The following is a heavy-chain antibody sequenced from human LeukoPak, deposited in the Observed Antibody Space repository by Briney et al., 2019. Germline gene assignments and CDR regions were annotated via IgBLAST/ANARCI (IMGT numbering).Heavy chain of an antibody. CDR3: AKVHLTYYYDSSGYGFQDY. V-gene: IGHV3-30*18. CDR1: GFPFSSYA. J-gene: IGHJ4*02. CDR2: IPYDGTNK. Sequence: GGSLRLSCAASGFPFSSYAMHWVRQAPGKGLEWVAVIPYDGTNKYYIDSVKGRFTISRDNSKNTLYLQMNSLRAEDTAVYYCAKVHLTYYYDSSGYGFQDYWGQGALVTVSS. D-gene: IGHD3-22*01.